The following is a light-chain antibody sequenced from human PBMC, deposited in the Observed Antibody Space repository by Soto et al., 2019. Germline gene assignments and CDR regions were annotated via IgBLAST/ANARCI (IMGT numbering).Light chain of an antibody. Sequence: QSVLTQPPSVSGAPGQRVTISCTGSSSNIGAGYDVHWYQLLPGTAPKLLIYGNTNRPSGVPDRLSGSKSGTSASLAIAGLQAEDEADYYCQSYDGSLGGWAFGGGTKVTVL. CDR1: SSNIGAGYD. J-gene: IGLJ3*02. V-gene: IGLV1-40*01. CDR3: QSYDGSLGGWA. CDR2: GNT.